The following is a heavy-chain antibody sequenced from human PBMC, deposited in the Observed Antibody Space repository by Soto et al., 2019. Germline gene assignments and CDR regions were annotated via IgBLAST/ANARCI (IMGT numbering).Heavy chain of an antibody. Sequence: QVQLVQSGAEVKKPGASVKVSCKASGYTFTSYGISWVRQAPGQGLEWMGWISAYNGNTNYAQKLQGRVTMTTDTSTSTAYMELRRMRSDDTAVYYCARAYLASYYDFWSCYYSWFDPWGQGTLVTVSS. V-gene: IGHV1-18*01. CDR2: ISAYNGNT. J-gene: IGHJ5*02. CDR3: ARAYLASYYDFWSCYYSWFDP. CDR1: GYTFTSYG. D-gene: IGHD3-3*01.